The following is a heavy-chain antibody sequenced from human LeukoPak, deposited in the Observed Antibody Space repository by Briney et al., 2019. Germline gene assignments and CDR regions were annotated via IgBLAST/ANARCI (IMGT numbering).Heavy chain of an antibody. CDR2: INPNSGGT. V-gene: IGHV1-2*02. CDR1: GDTFTDYY. J-gene: IGHJ6*03. CDR3: ARVVYDILTGYSYDYYYLYY. D-gene: IGHD3-9*01. Sequence: ATLKLSCTTSGDTFTDYYISWVRQPPGQGPEWMGWINPNSGGTNYAQKFQGRVTMTRDTSISTAYMELGRLRSDDTAVYYCARVVYDILTGYSYDYYYLYY.